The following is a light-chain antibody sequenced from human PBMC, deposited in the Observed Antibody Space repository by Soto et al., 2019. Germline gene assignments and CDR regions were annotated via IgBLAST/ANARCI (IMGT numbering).Light chain of an antibody. CDR2: AAS. Sequence: DIQMTQSPSSLSASVGDRVTITCRASRSISNYLNWYQQKSGKAPRLLIYAASSLQTWVPSRFTGTGTGTAFTLTSTSLQPEDSATYYCQQSYSVPRFGQGTRVDLK. CDR3: QQSYSVPR. V-gene: IGKV1-39*01. J-gene: IGKJ1*01. CDR1: RSISNY.